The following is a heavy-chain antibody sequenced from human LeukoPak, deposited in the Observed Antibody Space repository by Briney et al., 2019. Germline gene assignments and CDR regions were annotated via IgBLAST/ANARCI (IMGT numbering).Heavy chain of an antibody. CDR2: ISSSSSYI. CDR1: GFTFSSYS. Sequence: PGGSLRLSCAASGFTFSSYSMNWVRQAPGKGLEWVSSISSSSSYIYYADSVKGRFTISRDNAKNSLYLQMNSLRAEDTAVYYCARDRSPSYDFWSGYEIDYWGQGTLVTVSS. V-gene: IGHV3-21*01. J-gene: IGHJ4*02. CDR3: ARDRSPSYDFWSGYEIDY. D-gene: IGHD3-3*01.